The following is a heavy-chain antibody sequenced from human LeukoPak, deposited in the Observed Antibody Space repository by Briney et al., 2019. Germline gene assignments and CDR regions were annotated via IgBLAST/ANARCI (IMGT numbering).Heavy chain of an antibody. CDR1: GYTFTGYY. J-gene: IGHJ4*02. CDR2: INPNSGGT. D-gene: IGHD6-19*01. CDR3: ARVPLYSSGWIDY. V-gene: IGHV1-2*02. Sequence: ASVKVFCKASGYTFTGYYMHWVRQAPGQGLEWMGWINPNSGGTNYAQKFQGRVTMTRDTSISTAYMELSRLRSDDTAVYYCARVPLYSSGWIDYWGQGTLVTVSS.